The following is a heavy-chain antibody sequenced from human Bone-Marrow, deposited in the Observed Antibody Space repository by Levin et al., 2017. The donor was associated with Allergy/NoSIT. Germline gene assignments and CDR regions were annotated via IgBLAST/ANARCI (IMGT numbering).Heavy chain of an antibody. CDR3: VNWGSY. CDR1: GFTISSYW. J-gene: IGHJ4*02. D-gene: IGHD3-16*01. CDR2: IKKDGSQK. Sequence: PGGSLRLSCVVSGFTISSYWMSWVRQAPGKGLEWVAKIKKDGSQKYYVDSVKGRFTISRDNAKTSLYLQMNSLRAEDTAVYYCVNWGSYWGQGALVTVSS. V-gene: IGHV3-7*02.